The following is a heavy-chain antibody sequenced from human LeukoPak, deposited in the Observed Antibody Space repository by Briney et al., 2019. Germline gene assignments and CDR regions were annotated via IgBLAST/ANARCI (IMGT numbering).Heavy chain of an antibody. J-gene: IGHJ3*02. D-gene: IGHD3-10*01. CDR1: GYTFTSYY. V-gene: IGHV1-46*01. Sequence: GASVKVSCAASGYTFTSYYMHWVRQAPGQGLEWMGIINPSGGSTSYAQKFQGRVTMTRDMSTSTVYMELNSLRSEDTAVYYCASDYASGSYYTRAPLDAFDIWGQGTMVTVSS. CDR3: ASDYASGSYYTRAPLDAFDI. CDR2: INPSGGST.